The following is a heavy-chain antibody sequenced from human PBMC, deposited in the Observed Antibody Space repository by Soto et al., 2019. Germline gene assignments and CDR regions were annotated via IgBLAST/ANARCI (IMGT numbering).Heavy chain of an antibody. Sequence: SETLSLTCTVSGGSISSGDYYWSWIRQPPGKGLEWIGYIYYSGSTYYNPSLKSRVTISVDTSKNQFSLKLSSVTAADTAVYYCAMNGYYYGTGWFDPWGQGTLVTVSS. CDR1: GGSISSGDYY. CDR3: AMNGYYYGTGWFDP. V-gene: IGHV4-31*03. D-gene: IGHD3-10*01. J-gene: IGHJ5*02. CDR2: IYYSGST.